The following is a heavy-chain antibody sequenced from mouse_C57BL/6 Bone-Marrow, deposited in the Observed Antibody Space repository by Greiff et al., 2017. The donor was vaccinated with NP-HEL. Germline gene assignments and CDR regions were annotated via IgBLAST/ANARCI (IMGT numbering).Heavy chain of an antibody. J-gene: IGHJ3*01. D-gene: IGHD1-1*01. Sequence: EVQLQQSGPELVKPGASVKISCKASGYSFTDYNMNWVKQSNGKRLEWIGVINPNYGTTSYNQKFKGKATLTVDQSSSTAYMPLNMLSSDDSAVYCCARGDYGSSSWFAYWGQGTLVTVSA. CDR2: INPNYGTT. CDR1: GYSFTDYN. CDR3: ARGDYGSSSWFAY. V-gene: IGHV1-39*01.